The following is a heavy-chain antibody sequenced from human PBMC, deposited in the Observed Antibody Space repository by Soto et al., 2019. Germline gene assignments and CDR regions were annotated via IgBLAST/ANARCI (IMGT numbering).Heavy chain of an antibody. Sequence: EVQLVESGGGLVQPGGSLKISCSASGFTFSNSWMSWVRQAPGKGLEWVANIKQDGSEEYYVDSVKGRFTVSRDNAKNSLYLQMNSLRVEDTAVYFCARGPRHSDAYWGLGTLVTVSS. CDR1: GFTFSNSW. J-gene: IGHJ4*01. V-gene: IGHV3-7*05. D-gene: IGHD5-18*01. CDR3: ARGPRHSDAY. CDR2: IKQDGSEE.